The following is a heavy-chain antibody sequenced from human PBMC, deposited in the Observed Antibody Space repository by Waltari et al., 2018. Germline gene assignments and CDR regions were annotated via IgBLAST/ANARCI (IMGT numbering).Heavy chain of an antibody. CDR3: ARGDGTGKYGY. D-gene: IGHD1-1*01. Sequence: QVQLQQWGAGLLTPSETLSLTCAVYGGSFRGYYGSWIRQPPGKGLEWIGKTTDSERTKYNPSLKSRISISVDTSKNQFSLTVFSVTAADAAVYYCARGDGTGKYGYWGQGTRVTVSS. CDR2: TTDSERT. V-gene: IGHV4-34*02. CDR1: GGSFRGYY. J-gene: IGHJ4*01.